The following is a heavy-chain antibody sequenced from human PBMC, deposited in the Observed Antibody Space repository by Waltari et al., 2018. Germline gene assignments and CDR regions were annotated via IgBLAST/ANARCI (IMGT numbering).Heavy chain of an antibody. CDR1: GFTFVTYQ. D-gene: IGHD6-19*01. V-gene: IGHV3-21*06. J-gene: IGHJ4*02. CDR3: AXDMXVAVAGPGCFDX. Sequence: VXLVESGXGLVKHGESXRGYCAASGFTFVTYQLNWVRKAPGXGLXWLSSXSLSGXYINYXDSVKGRFTIXRDNVNNLLFLQMHGLRXEDTGIYFXAXDMXVAVAGPGCFDXWGRGTLVTVSS. CDR2: XSLSGXYI.